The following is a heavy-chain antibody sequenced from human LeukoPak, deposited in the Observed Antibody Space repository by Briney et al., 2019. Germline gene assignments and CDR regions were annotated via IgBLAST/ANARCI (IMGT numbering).Heavy chain of an antibody. J-gene: IGHJ4*02. CDR2: IYTSVST. D-gene: IGHD3-22*01. V-gene: IGHV4-39*07. Sequence: SETLSLTCTVSGRSISSSSYYWGWIRQPPGKGLEWIGRIYTSVSTHYNPSLKTRVTMSVDTSKNQFSLKLSSVTAADTAVYYCARDRYYYDSSGYYYFDYWGQGTLVTVSS. CDR3: ARDRYYYDSSGYYYFDY. CDR1: GRSISSSSYY.